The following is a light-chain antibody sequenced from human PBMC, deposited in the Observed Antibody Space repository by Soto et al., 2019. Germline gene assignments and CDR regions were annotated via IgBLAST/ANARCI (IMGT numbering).Light chain of an antibody. V-gene: IGLV2-14*01. Sequence: QSALTQPASVSGSPGQSITISCTGTSSDVGGYTYVSWYQQHPGNAPTLILYEVTNRPSGVSTRFSGSKSGNMASLTISGLQAEDEAGDYCSSFTSSNTVVFGGGTKLTVL. CDR2: EVT. CDR1: SSDVGGYTY. J-gene: IGLJ3*02. CDR3: SSFTSSNTVV.